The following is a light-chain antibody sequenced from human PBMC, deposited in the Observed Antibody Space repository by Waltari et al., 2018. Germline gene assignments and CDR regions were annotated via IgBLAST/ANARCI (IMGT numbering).Light chain of an antibody. CDR2: DVN. CDR1: SSAIGSYYY. V-gene: IGLV2-14*01. CDR3: SSYTSSSTLYV. Sequence: QSALTQPASVSGSPSQTIAISCPGTSSAIGSYYYVSRYQQHPGQAPKLLIYDVNQRPSGVSHRFSGSKSGNTASLTISGLRAEDEADFYCSSYTSSSTLYVFGSGTKVTVL. J-gene: IGLJ1*01.